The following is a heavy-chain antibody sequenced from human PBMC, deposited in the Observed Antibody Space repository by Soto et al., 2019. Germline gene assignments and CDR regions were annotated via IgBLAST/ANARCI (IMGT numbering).Heavy chain of an antibody. V-gene: IGHV4-4*07. CDR2: IYTSGST. CDR3: ARGSTDSYPGSRIFDF. D-gene: IGHD3-10*01. J-gene: IGHJ4*02. CDR1: GGSISSYY. Sequence: PSETLSLTCTVSGGSISSYYWSWIRQPAGKGLEWIGRIYTSGSTNYNPSLKSRVTMSVDTSKNQFSLKLSSVTAADTALYYCARGSTDSYPGSRIFDFWGRGTLVTVSS.